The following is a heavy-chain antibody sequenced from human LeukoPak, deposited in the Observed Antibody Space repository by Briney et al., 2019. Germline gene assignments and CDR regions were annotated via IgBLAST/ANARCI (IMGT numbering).Heavy chain of an antibody. J-gene: IGHJ6*03. V-gene: IGHV3-48*01. CDR1: GFTFSSYS. CDR3: ARVVPAAMDYYYYYYMDV. D-gene: IGHD2-2*01. CDR2: ISSSSSTI. Sequence: GGSLRLSCAASGFTFSSYSMSWVRQAPGKGLEWVSYISSSSSTIYYADSVKGRFTISRDNAKNSLYLQMNSLRAEDTAVYYCARVVPAAMDYYYYYYMDVWGKGTTVTVSS.